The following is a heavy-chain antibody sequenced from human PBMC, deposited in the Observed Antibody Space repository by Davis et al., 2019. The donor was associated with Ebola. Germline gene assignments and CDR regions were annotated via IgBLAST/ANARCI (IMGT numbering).Heavy chain of an antibody. J-gene: IGHJ5*02. CDR3: ARLTVTWWFDP. Sequence: ASVKVSCKASGYTFTSYDINWVRQATGQGLEWMGWMNPNSGNTVYAQKFQGRVTMTRNTSISTAYMELSSLRSEDTAVYYCARLTVTWWFDPWGQGTLVTVSS. D-gene: IGHD4-17*01. CDR2: MNPNSGNT. CDR1: GYTFTSYD. V-gene: IGHV1-8*01.